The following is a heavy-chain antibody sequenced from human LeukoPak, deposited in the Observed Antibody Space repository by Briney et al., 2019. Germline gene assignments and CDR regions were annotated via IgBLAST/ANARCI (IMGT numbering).Heavy chain of an antibody. D-gene: IGHD5-18*01. Sequence: GGSLRLSCAASGFTFSSYGMHWVRQAPGKGLEWVAFIRYDGSNKYYADSVKGRFTISRDNSKNTLYLQMNSLRAEDTAVYYCAKSRIQLWFLFDYWGQGTLVTVSS. J-gene: IGHJ4*02. CDR2: IRYDGSNK. CDR1: GFTFSSYG. V-gene: IGHV3-30*02. CDR3: AKSRIQLWFLFDY.